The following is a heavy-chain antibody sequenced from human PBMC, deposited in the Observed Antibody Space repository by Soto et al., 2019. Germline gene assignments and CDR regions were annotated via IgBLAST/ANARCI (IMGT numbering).Heavy chain of an antibody. CDR3: ATMGTPATGLYFFDY. Sequence: SETLSLTCTVSGGSISSSSYYWGWIRQPPGKGLEWIGSIYYSGSTNYNPSLKSRVTISVDTSKNQFSLKLSSVTAADTAVYYCATMGTPATGLYFFDYWGQGSLVTSPQ. J-gene: IGHJ4*02. V-gene: IGHV4-39*07. D-gene: IGHD2-15*01. CDR2: IYYSGST. CDR1: GGSISSSSYY.